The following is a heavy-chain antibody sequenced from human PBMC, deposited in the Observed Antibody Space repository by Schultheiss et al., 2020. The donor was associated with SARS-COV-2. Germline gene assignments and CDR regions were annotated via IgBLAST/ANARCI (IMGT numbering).Heavy chain of an antibody. CDR3: ARATRVEQLFSVRGGHLDY. J-gene: IGHJ4*02. D-gene: IGHD3-10*01. V-gene: IGHV4-30-4*01. CDR2: VYFSGST. CDR1: GGSISSDTYY. Sequence: SQTLSLTCVVSGGSISSDTYYWSWIRQPPGKGLEWIGYVYFSGSTYYNPSLRSRVTMSLDAAQNHFSLKLGSVTAADTAVYFCARATRVEQLFSVRGGHLDYWGRGTQVTVSS.